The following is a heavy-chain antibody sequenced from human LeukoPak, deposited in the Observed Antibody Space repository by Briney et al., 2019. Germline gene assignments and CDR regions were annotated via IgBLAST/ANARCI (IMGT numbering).Heavy chain of an antibody. J-gene: IGHJ4*02. V-gene: IGHV4-59*08. CDR2: IYYSGST. D-gene: IGHD6-25*01. CDR1: GGSISSYY. CDR3: ARMGSTKQRLAYYFDY. Sequence: SETLSLTCSVSGGSISSYYWSWVRQPPGKGLEWIGYIYYSGSTNYNPSLKSRVTISVDTSKNQFSLKLSSVTAADTAVYYCARMGSTKQRLAYYFDYWGQGTLVTVSS.